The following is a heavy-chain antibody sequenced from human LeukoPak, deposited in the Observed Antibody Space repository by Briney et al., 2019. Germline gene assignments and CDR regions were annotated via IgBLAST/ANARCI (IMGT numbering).Heavy chain of an antibody. D-gene: IGHD5-18*01. CDR2: IYSTGRV. CDR3: ARASETAMVTL. Sequence: SETLSLTCTVSGVSITSGTYYWTWIRQPAGKGLEWIGRIYSTGRVNYNPSLKSRVTMLLDTSKNHISLKLTSVTVADTAIYFCARASETAMVTLWGQGTLVTVSS. V-gene: IGHV4-61*02. J-gene: IGHJ4*02. CDR1: GVSITSGTYY.